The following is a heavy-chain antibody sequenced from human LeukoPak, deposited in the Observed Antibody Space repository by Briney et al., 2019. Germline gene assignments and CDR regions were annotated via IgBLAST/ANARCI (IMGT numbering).Heavy chain of an antibody. CDR3: ARDGRPGIGWKPLDY. Sequence: PGRSLRLSCAASGFTFSSYSMNWVRQAPGKGLEWVSYISSSSSTIYYADSVKGRFTISRDNAKNSLYLQMNSLRAEDTAVYYCARDGRPGIGWKPLDYWGQGTLVTVSS. CDR1: GFTFSSYS. V-gene: IGHV3-48*01. CDR2: ISSSSSTI. J-gene: IGHJ4*02. D-gene: IGHD1-26*01.